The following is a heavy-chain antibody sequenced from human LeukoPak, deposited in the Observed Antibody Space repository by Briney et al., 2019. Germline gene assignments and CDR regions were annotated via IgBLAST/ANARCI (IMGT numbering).Heavy chain of an antibody. Sequence: GESLKISCKGSGYSFTAYWIGWVRQMPGKGLEWMGIIYPGDSDTRYSPSFQGQVTISADKSISTAYLRWSSLKTSDTAMYYCARSDLKEDFDYWGQGTLVTVSS. V-gene: IGHV5-51*01. CDR2: IYPGDSDT. J-gene: IGHJ4*02. CDR3: ARSDLKEDFDY. CDR1: GYSFTAYW.